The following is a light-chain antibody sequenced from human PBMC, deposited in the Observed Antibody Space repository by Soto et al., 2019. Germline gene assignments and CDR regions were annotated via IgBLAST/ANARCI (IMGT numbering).Light chain of an antibody. Sequence: DIQMTQSPSSLSASVGDRVTITCRASQSISSYLNWYQQKPGKAPKLLIYAASSLQSGVPSRFSGCGSGTDFTLTISSLQPEDFPTYYCQQSYSTPLTFGGGTKVEIK. CDR3: QQSYSTPLT. V-gene: IGKV1-39*01. J-gene: IGKJ4*01. CDR2: AAS. CDR1: QSISSY.